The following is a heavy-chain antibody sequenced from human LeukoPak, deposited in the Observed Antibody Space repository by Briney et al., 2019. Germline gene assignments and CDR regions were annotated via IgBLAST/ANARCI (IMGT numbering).Heavy chain of an antibody. Sequence: GGSLILSCAASGFTFIAYGMQWVRQAPGKGLVWVSRINPDGSSTSYADSVKGRFTVSRDNAKNTLYLQVNSLRAEDTAVYFCTRELPREVALDYWGQGTLVTVSS. V-gene: IGHV3-74*01. CDR2: INPDGSST. CDR3: TRELPREVALDY. D-gene: IGHD1-26*01. CDR1: GFTFIAYG. J-gene: IGHJ4*01.